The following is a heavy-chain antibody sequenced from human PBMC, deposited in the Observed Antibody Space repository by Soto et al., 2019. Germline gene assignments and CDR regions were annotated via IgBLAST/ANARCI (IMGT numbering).Heavy chain of an antibody. CDR2: IIPIFGTA. Sequence: GPPVKVSCKASGGTFSSYAISWVRQAPGQGVEWMGGIIPIFGTANYAKKFQGRVRITADESTSTAYMELSRLRSEDTAVYYCAIGHVEPGIVVVPAASLRYWGQGTLVTVSS. CDR3: AIGHVEPGIVVVPAASLRY. V-gene: IGHV1-69*13. D-gene: IGHD2-2*01. J-gene: IGHJ4*02. CDR1: GGTFSSYA.